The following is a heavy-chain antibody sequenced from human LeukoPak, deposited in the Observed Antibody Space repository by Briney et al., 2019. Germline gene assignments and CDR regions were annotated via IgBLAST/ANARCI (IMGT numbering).Heavy chain of an antibody. D-gene: IGHD3-9*01. CDR3: AKDLRGLRYFDWLDY. J-gene: IGHJ4*02. CDR2: ISYDGSNK. V-gene: IGHV3-30*18. Sequence: GRSLRLSCAASGFTFSSYGMHWVRQAPGKGLEWVAVISYDGSNKYYAGSVKGRFTISRDNSKNTLYLQMNSLRAEDTAVYYCAKDLRGLRYFDWLDYWGQGTLVTVSS. CDR1: GFTFSSYG.